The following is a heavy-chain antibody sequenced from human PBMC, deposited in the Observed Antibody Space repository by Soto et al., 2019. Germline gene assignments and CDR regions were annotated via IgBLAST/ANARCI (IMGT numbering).Heavy chain of an antibody. V-gene: IGHV6-1*01. Sequence: SQTLSLTCAVSGDSVSTNSAAWNWIRQSPSRGLEWLGRTYYRSKWYNDYAVSVKSRININADTSKNQISLQLNPVTPEDTAVYYSARAGTDYYYYGLDVWGQGTTVTVYS. D-gene: IGHD1-1*01. J-gene: IGHJ6*02. CDR3: ARAGTDYYYYGLDV. CDR2: TYYRSKWYN. CDR1: GDSVSTNSAA.